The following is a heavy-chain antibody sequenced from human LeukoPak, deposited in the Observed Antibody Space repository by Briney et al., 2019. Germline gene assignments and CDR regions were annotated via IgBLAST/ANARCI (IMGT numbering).Heavy chain of an antibody. CDR2: ISGSGGST. CDR1: GFTFSSYA. V-gene: IGHV3-23*01. D-gene: IGHD2-2*01. J-gene: IGHJ4*02. Sequence: GGSLRLSCAACGFTFSSYAMSWVRQAPGKGLEWVSAISGSGGSTYYADSVKGRFTISRDNSKNTLYLQMNSLRAEDTAVYYCAKEAIVEARGYCSSTSCYWGCDYWGQGTLVTVSS. CDR3: AKEAIVEARGYCSSTSCYWGCDY.